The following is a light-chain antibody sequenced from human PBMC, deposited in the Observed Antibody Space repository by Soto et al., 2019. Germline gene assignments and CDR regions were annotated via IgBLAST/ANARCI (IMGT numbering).Light chain of an antibody. CDR2: EVT. CDR1: RRDVGGYNY. J-gene: IGLJ1*01. Sequence: QSVLTQPASVSGSLGQSITTSCTGTRRDVGGYNYVSWYQQYPGKSPKLLIYEVTHRPSGVSNRFSGSKSGNTASLTISGLQAEDEADYYCSSYTISNTLPFVFGTGTKVTVL. V-gene: IGLV2-14*01. CDR3: SSYTISNTLPFV.